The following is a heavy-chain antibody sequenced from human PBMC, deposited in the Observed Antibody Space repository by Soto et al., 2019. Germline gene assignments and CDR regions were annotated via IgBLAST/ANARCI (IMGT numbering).Heavy chain of an antibody. CDR3: ARRGTISSAHNVAH. J-gene: IGHJ4*02. V-gene: IGHV3-11*01. Sequence: QVQLVESGGGLVKPGGSLRLSCAASGFTFSGYNMSWIRQAPGKGLEWVSYLTSSGSNTCDAESVKGRFTISRDNTLNLPYLQMNSLSAADTAVYYCARRGTISSAHNVAHWGQGNLVNVSS. CDR2: LTSSGSNT. D-gene: IGHD6-6*01. CDR1: GFTFSGYN.